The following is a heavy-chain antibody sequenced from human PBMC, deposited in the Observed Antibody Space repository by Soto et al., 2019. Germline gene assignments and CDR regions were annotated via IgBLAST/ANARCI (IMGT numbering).Heavy chain of an antibody. CDR1: GDSFTRYW. V-gene: IGHV5-10-1*01. Sequence: PVESLSISCKDPGDSFTRYWIIWVLQMPGKGLEWMGRIDPSDSYTNYSPSFQGHVTISSDKSISTAYLQWSSLKASDTAMYYCARPSGNLRGAGMDVWGQGTTVTVSS. CDR3: ARPSGNLRGAGMDV. CDR2: IDPSDSYT. D-gene: IGHD5-12*01. J-gene: IGHJ6*02.